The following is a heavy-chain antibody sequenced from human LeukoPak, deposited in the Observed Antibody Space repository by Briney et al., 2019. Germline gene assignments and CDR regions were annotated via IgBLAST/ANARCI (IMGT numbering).Heavy chain of an antibody. J-gene: IGHJ4*02. V-gene: IGHV3-23*01. CDR3: AKDANYFDSGSYLIPFDF. D-gene: IGHD3-22*01. Sequence: GGSLRLSCAASGFTFSRNAMNWVRQAPGKGLEWVASISGNGVGTYYADSVKGRFNISRDNSKNTLYLQMNSLRTEDTAVYHCAKDANYFDSGSYLIPFDFWGQGTVVTVSS. CDR2: ISGNGVGT. CDR1: GFTFSRNA.